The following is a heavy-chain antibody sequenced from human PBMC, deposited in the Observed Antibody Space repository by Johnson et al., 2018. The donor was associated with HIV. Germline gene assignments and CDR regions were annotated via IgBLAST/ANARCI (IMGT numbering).Heavy chain of an antibody. D-gene: IGHD4-17*01. CDR1: GFTFSSYA. Sequence: QVQPVESGGGLVKPGGSLRLSCAASGFTFSSYAMHWVRQAPRQGLEWVAVISYDGSNKYYADYVTGRFAISRDNSKNTLYLQMNSLSAEDTAVYYCARGMTTVTNHDAFDIWCQGTMVTVSS. J-gene: IGHJ3*02. CDR3: ARGMTTVTNHDAFDI. V-gene: IGHV3-30*09. CDR2: ISYDGSNK.